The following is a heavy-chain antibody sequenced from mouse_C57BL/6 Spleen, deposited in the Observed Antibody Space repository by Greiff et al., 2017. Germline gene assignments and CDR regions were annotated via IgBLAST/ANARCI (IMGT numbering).Heavy chain of an antibody. Sequence: VQLQQSGPELVKPGASVKISCKASGYSFTGYYMNWVKQSPEKSLEWIGEINPSTGGTTYNQKFKAKATLTVDKSSSTAYMQLKSLTSEDSAVYYCARYGGYPLYYFDYWGQGTTLTVSS. CDR2: INPSTGGT. V-gene: IGHV1-42*01. J-gene: IGHJ2*01. D-gene: IGHD2-3*01. CDR3: ARYGGYPLYYFDY. CDR1: GYSFTGYY.